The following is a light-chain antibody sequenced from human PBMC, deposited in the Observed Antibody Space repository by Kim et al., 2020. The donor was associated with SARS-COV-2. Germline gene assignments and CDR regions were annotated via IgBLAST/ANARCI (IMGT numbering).Light chain of an antibody. V-gene: IGKV1-39*01. Sequence: SVGDRVIITCRASQSISSNLNWYQQKPRRAPKLLLYSASSLQSGVLSRFTGSGCGTEFSLLIRTLQPDDSATYYCQQDYSTPQITFGQGTRLEIK. J-gene: IGKJ5*01. CDR1: QSISSN. CDR2: SAS. CDR3: QQDYSTPQIT.